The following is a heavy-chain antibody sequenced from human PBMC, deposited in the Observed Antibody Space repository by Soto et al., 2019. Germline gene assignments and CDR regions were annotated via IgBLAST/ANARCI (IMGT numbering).Heavy chain of an antibody. CDR2: IDHRGST. Sequence: PXETLSLTCAVSGTSFGGYFWTRIRQPPGKGLGWIGEIDHRGSTNYNPALRSRVTISVDSSKNQFSLKMASVTAADTAVYYCASTSSDYYDSSGPSYYFGMDFWGQGTTVTVSS. CDR3: ASTSSDYYDSSGPSYYFGMDF. D-gene: IGHD3-22*01. V-gene: IGHV4-34*01. J-gene: IGHJ6*02. CDR1: GTSFGGYF.